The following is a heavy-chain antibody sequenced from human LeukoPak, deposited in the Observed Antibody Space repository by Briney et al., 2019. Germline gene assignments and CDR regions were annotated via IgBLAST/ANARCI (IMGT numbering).Heavy chain of an antibody. Sequence: SETLSLTCAGSGGSIGSYYWSWIRQPPGKGLEWIGYIHDSGSTKYNPSLKSRVTMSVDTSRNHLSLKLTSVTAADPAVYYCAGGRSGGDWFDPWGQGTLVTVSS. J-gene: IGHJ5*02. CDR2: IHDSGST. D-gene: IGHD3-10*01. CDR1: GGSIGSYY. CDR3: AGGRSGGDWFDP. V-gene: IGHV4-59*01.